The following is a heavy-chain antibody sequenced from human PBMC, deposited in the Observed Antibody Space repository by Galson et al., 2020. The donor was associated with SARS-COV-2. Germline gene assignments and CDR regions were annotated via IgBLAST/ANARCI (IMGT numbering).Heavy chain of an antibody. CDR3: ARDPHAAKRYFDY. Sequence: GGSLRLSCAASGFTFSSYWMSWVRQAPGKGLEWVANIKQDGSEKYYVDSVKGRFTISRDNAKNSLYLQMNTLRAEDTAVYYCARDPHAAKRYFDYWGQGTLVTVSS. V-gene: IGHV3-7*01. CDR2: IKQDGSEK. J-gene: IGHJ4*02. CDR1: GFTFSSYW. D-gene: IGHD6-25*01.